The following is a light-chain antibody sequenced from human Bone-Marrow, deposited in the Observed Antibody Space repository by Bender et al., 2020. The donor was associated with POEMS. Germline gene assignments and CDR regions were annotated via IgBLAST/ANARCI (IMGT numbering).Light chain of an antibody. CDR1: SSDVGDFNY. CDR2: EGN. Sequence: QSALTQPASVSGSPGQSITISCTGTSSDVGDFNYVSWYQCHPGKAPKLMIFEGNKRPSGVSNRFSASKSGNTASLTISGLQPEDEADYYCCSYAGTYTWVFGGGTKLTVL. J-gene: IGLJ3*02. CDR3: CSYAGTYTWV. V-gene: IGLV2-14*01.